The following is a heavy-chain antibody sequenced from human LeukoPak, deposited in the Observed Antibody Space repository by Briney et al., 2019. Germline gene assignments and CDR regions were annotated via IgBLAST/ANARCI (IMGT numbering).Heavy chain of an antibody. CDR1: GFTFSSYA. CDR3: ARDYKYDYVWGSYRYTLWFDY. CDR2: ISGSGGST. D-gene: IGHD3-16*02. V-gene: IGHV3-23*01. J-gene: IGHJ4*02. Sequence: HAGGSLRLSCAASGFTFSSYAMSWVRQAPGKGLEWVSAISGSGGSTYYADSVKGRFTISRDNSKNSLYLQMNSLRAEDTAVYYCARDYKYDYVWGSYRYTLWFDYWGQGTLVTVSS.